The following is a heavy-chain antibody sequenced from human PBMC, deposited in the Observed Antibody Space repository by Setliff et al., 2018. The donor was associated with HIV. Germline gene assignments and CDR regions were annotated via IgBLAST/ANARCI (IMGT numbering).Heavy chain of an antibody. CDR2: INASGGST. D-gene: IGHD6-6*01. CDR1: GYTFTSYY. CDR3: ARDKYSSSENFDY. Sequence: ASVKVSCKASGYTFTSYYIHWVRQAPGQGLEWMGIINASGGSTTYAQRLQGRVTMTRDTSTSTVYMELRSLRSEDTAVYYCARDKYSSSENFDYWGQGTLVTVSS. J-gene: IGHJ4*02. V-gene: IGHV1-46*04.